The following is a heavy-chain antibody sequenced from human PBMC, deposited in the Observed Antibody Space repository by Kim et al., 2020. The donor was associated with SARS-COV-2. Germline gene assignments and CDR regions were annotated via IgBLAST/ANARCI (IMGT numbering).Heavy chain of an antibody. CDR3: ARGPRGARRTKNWFDP. CDR1: GGSFSGYY. CDR2: INHSGST. J-gene: IGHJ5*02. Sequence: SETLSLTCAVYGGSFSGYYWSWIRQPPGKGLEWIGEINHSGSTNYNPSLKSRVTISVDTSKNQFSLKLSSVTAADTAVYYCARGPRGARRTKNWFDPWGQGTLVTVSS. D-gene: IGHD1-26*01. V-gene: IGHV4-34*01.